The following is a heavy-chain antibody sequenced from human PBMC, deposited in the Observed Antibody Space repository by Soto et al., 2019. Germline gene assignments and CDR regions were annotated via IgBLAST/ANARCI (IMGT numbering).Heavy chain of an antibody. CDR1: GGSFSGYY. CDR2: INHSGST. D-gene: IGHD2-21*01. CDR3: ARDEFRDWFDP. J-gene: IGHJ5*02. Sequence: SETLSLTCAVYGGSFSGYYWSWIRQPPGKGLEWIGEINHSGSTNYNPSLKSRVTISVDTSKNQFSLKLSSVTAADAAVYYCARDEFRDWFDPWGQGTLVTVSS. V-gene: IGHV4-34*01.